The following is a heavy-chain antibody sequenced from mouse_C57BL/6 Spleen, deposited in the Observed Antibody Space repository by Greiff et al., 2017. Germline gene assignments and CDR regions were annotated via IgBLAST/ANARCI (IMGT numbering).Heavy chain of an antibody. CDR2: IDPNSGGT. CDR3: ARLREEGRGLAWFAY. D-gene: IGHD3-1*01. Sequence: QVQLKQPGAELVKPGASVKLSCKASGYTFTSYWMHWVKQRPGRGLEWIGRIDPNSGGTKYNEKFKSKATLTVDKPSSTAYMQLSSLTSEASAVYYCARLREEGRGLAWFAYWGQGTLVTVSA. J-gene: IGHJ3*01. V-gene: IGHV1-72*01. CDR1: GYTFTSYW.